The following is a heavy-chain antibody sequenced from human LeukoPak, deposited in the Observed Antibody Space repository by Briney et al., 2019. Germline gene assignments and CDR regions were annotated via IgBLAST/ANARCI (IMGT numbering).Heavy chain of an antibody. V-gene: IGHV3-30*04. CDR2: ISNDGSNK. D-gene: IGHD5-18*01. Sequence: PGGSLRLSCAASGFTFSSHAFHWVRQAPGKGLEWVAAISNDGSNKYYVDSAKGRLTISRDNSKNTLYVQLNSLKGEDTAVYYCARESSGYSYGSSFDYWGQGTLVTVSS. CDR3: ARESSGYSYGSSFDY. CDR1: GFTFSSHA. J-gene: IGHJ4*02.